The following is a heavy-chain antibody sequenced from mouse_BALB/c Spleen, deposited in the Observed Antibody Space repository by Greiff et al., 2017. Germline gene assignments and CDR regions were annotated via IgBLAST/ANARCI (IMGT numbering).Heavy chain of an antibody. D-gene: IGHD3-2*01. CDR2: IYPGDGDT. CDR1: GYAFSSYW. J-gene: IGHJ3*01. CDR3: ATDSSGYDGWFAY. Sequence: QVQLQQSGAELVRPGSSVKISCKASGYAFSSYWMNWVKQRPGQGLEWIGRIYPGDGDTNYNGKFKGKATLTADKSSSTAYMQLSSLTSEDSAVYFGATDSSGYDGWFAYWGQGTLVTVSA. V-gene: IGHV1-80*01.